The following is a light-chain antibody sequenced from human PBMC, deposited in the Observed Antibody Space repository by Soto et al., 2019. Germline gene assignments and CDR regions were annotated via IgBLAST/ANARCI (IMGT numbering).Light chain of an antibody. J-gene: IGKJ2*01. Sequence: EVVLTQSPATLSLSPGERATLSCRASQSVSSYLAWYQQKPGQAPRLLIYDASNRATGIPARFSGSGSGTDFTLIISSLEPEDFAVYYCQQRSNWPYTFGQGAKLEIK. CDR2: DAS. CDR3: QQRSNWPYT. V-gene: IGKV3-11*01. CDR1: QSVSSY.